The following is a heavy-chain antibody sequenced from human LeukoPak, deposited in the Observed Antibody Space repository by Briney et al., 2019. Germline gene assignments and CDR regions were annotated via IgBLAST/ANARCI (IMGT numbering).Heavy chain of an antibody. J-gene: IGHJ5*02. CDR3: ARDRARSSGWRRDWFDP. CDR1: GYTFTGYY. CDR2: INPNSGGT. V-gene: IGHV1-2*06. Sequence: AASVKVSCKASGYTFTGYYMHWVRQAPGQGLEWMGRINPNSGGTNYAQKFRGRVTMTRDTSISTAYMELSRLRSDDTAVYYCARDRARSSGWRRDWFDPWGQGTLVTVSS. D-gene: IGHD6-19*01.